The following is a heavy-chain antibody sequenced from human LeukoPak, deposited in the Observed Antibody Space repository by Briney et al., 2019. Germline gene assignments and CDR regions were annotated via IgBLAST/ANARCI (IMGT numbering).Heavy chain of an antibody. Sequence: PSQTLSLTCTVSGGSISSGGSFWSWIRQHPRKGLEWIGYIYNSGNTYYNPSLKSRVIISLDMSRNQFSLKLTSVTAADTALYYCARSPSGSYYAAPFDSWGQGTPVTVSS. J-gene: IGHJ4*02. CDR1: GGSISSGGSF. CDR3: ARSPSGSYYAAPFDS. V-gene: IGHV4-31*03. CDR2: IYNSGNT. D-gene: IGHD3-10*01.